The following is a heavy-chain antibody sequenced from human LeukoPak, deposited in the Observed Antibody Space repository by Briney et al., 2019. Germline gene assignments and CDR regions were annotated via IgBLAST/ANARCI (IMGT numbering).Heavy chain of an antibody. CDR3: AKDIYYDSSGYSAYLFDY. CDR1: GFTFSSYG. Sequence: SGGSLRLSCAASGFTFSSYGMHWVRQAPGKGLEWVAVTSYDGSNKYYADSVKGRFTISRDNSKSTLYLQMNSLRAEDTAVYYCAKDIYYDSSGYSAYLFDYWGQGTLVTVSS. D-gene: IGHD3-22*01. CDR2: TSYDGSNK. J-gene: IGHJ4*02. V-gene: IGHV3-30*18.